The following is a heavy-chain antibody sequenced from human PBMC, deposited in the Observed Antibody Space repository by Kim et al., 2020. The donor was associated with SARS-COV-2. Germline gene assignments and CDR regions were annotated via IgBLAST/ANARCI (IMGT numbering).Heavy chain of an antibody. V-gene: IGHV4-59*13. D-gene: IGHD3-10*01. CDR2: IYYSGST. Sequence: SETLSLTCTVSGGSINSYYWTWIRQPPGKGLEWIGYIYYSGSTNYNPSLKSRVTMSVDTAKNQFSLNLTSVTAADTAVYYCERFGSGSYVVFQHWGQGTLVTVSS. CDR3: ERFGSGSYVVFQH. J-gene: IGHJ1*01. CDR1: GGSINSYY.